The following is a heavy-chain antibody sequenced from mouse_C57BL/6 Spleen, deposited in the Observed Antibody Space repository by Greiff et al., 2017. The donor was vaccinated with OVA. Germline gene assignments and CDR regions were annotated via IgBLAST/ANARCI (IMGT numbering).Heavy chain of an antibody. V-gene: IGHV1-39*01. Sequence: EVQLQQSGPELVKPGASVKLSCKASGYSFTDYNMNWVKQSTGKSLEWIGVINPNYGSTCYNQNFKGTSTLTGDQSSSTAYMQLNSLTSEDSAVYYGARWDYGSSYRYFDYWGQGTTLTVSS. CDR2: INPNYGST. CDR3: ARWDYGSSYRYFDY. D-gene: IGHD1-1*01. J-gene: IGHJ2*01. CDR1: GYSFTDYN.